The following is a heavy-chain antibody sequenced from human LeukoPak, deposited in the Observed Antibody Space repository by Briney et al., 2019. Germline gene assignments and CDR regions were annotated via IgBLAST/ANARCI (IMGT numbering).Heavy chain of an antibody. J-gene: IGHJ4*02. D-gene: IGHD3-22*01. CDR2: ISSSSSTI. V-gene: IGHV3-48*04. CDR3: ARALLDYYDSSGPDY. Sequence: GGSLRLSCAASGFTFSSYSMNWVRQAPGKGLEWVSYISSSSSTIYYADSVKGRFTISRDNAKNSLYLQMNSLRAEDTAVYYCARALLDYYDSSGPDYWGQGTLVTVSS. CDR1: GFTFSSYS.